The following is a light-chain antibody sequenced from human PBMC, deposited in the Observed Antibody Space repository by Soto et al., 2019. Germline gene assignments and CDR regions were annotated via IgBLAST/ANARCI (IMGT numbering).Light chain of an antibody. Sequence: QSALAQPASVSGSLGQSITISCTGTSSDLGGYNYVSWYQQHPGKAPRLVIYEVTNRPSGVSNRFSGSKSGNTASLTISGLQADDEADYYCNSFTDSSLYVFGIGTKVT. CDR3: NSFTDSSLYV. CDR1: SSDLGGYNY. J-gene: IGLJ1*01. CDR2: EVT. V-gene: IGLV2-14*01.